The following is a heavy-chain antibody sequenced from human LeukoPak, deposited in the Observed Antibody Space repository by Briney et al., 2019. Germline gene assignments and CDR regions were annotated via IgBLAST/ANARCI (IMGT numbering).Heavy chain of an antibody. CDR2: INAGNGNT. V-gene: IGHV1-3*01. D-gene: IGHD6-19*01. CDR3: ARDGGGSGWYGDFDY. CDR1: GYTFTSYA. J-gene: IGHJ4*02. Sequence: ASVKVSCKASGYTFTSYAMHWVRQAPGQRLEWMGWINAGNGNTKYSQKFQGRVTITRDTSASTAYMELSSLRSEDTAVYYCARDGGGSGWYGDFDYWGQGTLVTVSS.